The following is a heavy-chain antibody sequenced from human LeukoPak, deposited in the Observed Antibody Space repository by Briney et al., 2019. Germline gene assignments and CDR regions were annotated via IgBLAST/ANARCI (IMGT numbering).Heavy chain of an antibody. CDR1: GYTFTSYG. CDR2: ISAHNGNT. D-gene: IGHD6-13*01. J-gene: IGHJ4*02. V-gene: IGHV1-18*01. CDR3: ATGYSSSWYEYYFDY. Sequence: ASVKVSCKASGYTFTSYGISWVRQAPGQGLEWMGCISAHNGNTNYAQKFQGRVTMTTDTSTSTAHMELRSLRSDDTAVYYCATGYSSSWYEYYFDYWGQGTLVTVSS.